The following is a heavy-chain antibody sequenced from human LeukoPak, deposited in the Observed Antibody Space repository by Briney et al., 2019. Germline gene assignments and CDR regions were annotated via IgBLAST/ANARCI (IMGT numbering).Heavy chain of an antibody. V-gene: IGHV1-69*04. D-gene: IGHD4-11*01. Sequence: ASVKVSCKASGGTFSSYAISWVRQAPGQGLEWMGRIIPILGIANYAQKFQGRVTITADKSTSTAYMELSSLRSEDTAVYYCAADPYSTKYYFDYWGQGTLVTVSS. CDR2: IIPILGIA. CDR1: GGTFSSYA. J-gene: IGHJ4*02. CDR3: AADPYSTKYYFDY.